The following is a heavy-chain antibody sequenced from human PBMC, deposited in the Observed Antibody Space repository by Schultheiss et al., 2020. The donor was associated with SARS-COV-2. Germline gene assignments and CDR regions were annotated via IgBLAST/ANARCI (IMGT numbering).Heavy chain of an antibody. V-gene: IGHV4-59*08. D-gene: IGHD2-2*01. CDR3: ARQGYCSSTSCAPIG. CDR1: GGSISSYY. Sequence: SQTLSLTCTVSGGSISSYYWSWIRQPPGKGLEWIGYIYYSGSTNYNPSLKSRVTISVDTSKNQFSLKLSSVTAADTAVYYCARQGYCSSTSCAPIGWGQGTLVTVSS. J-gene: IGHJ4*02. CDR2: IYYSGST.